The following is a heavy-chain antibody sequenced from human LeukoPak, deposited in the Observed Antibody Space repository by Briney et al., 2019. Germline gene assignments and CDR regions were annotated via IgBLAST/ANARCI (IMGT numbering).Heavy chain of an antibody. CDR1: GFTFKSHG. CDR3: VKERYFSGGSCYSSHDLY. D-gene: IGHD2-15*01. CDR2: ISGSGHFT. J-gene: IGHJ4*02. Sequence: PGGSLRLSCEASGFTFKSHGMSWVRQAPGKGLEWVSGISGSGHFTDYADSVKGRFTISRDNSKNTLNLQMNSLRAEDTAVYYCVKERYFSGGSCYSSHDLYWGLGTLVTVSS. V-gene: IGHV3-23*01.